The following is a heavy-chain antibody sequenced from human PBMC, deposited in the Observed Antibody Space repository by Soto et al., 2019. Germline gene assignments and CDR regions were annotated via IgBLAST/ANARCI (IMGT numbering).Heavy chain of an antibody. D-gene: IGHD5-12*01. Sequence: QVQLVESGGGVVQPGRSLRLSCAASGFTFSRYAMNWVRQAPGKGLEWVAFISYDGSRKYYADSVKGRFTISRDTSNDTLSLQMNSLRPEDTAAYYCARDLPQAAGGLGGFQHWGQGTLVTVSS. J-gene: IGHJ1*01. V-gene: IGHV3-30-3*01. CDR2: ISYDGSRK. CDR1: GFTFSRYA. CDR3: ARDLPQAAGGLGGFQH.